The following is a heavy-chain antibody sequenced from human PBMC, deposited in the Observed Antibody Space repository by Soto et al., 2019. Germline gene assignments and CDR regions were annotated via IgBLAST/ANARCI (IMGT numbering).Heavy chain of an antibody. J-gene: IGHJ4*02. V-gene: IGHV1-69*01. Sequence: QVQLVQSGAEVKKPGSSVKVSCKASGGTFSSHVFNWVRQAPGQGLEWMGGIMPIIGTANYAQKFQGRVTITADEYTSTAYMELSSLRSEDTAVYYCARELEFRDGNISHLDYWGQGTLVTVSS. CDR1: GGTFSSHV. D-gene: IGHD3-10*01. CDR3: ARELEFRDGNISHLDY. CDR2: IMPIIGTA.